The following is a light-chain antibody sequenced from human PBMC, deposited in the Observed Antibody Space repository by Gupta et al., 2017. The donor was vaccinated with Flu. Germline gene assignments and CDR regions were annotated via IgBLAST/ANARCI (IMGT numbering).Light chain of an antibody. Sequence: PDFPSGTPNEKVTSTGRARQGTGSSVHWYQQKPEQSPKLLIKYASQSIPGVPSRYNCRGSGTDFTLTINVRKAEDAATYYCHQSSSLPHTFGQGTKLEIK. CDR1: QGTGSS. CDR2: YAS. V-gene: IGKV6-21*02. CDR3: HQSSSLPHT. J-gene: IGKJ2*01.